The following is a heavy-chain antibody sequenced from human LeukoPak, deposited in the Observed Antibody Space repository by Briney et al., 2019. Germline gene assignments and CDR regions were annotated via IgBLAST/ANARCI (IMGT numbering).Heavy chain of an antibody. D-gene: IGHD3-16*02. Sequence: PGGSLRLSCTASGCTFGNYAMSWFRQAPGKGLEWIGCSKRKGGGGTTEYAASVKGRFIISRDDYRSIAYLQMDSLGTEDTAVYYCARGGYQFEHWGQGTLVTVSS. CDR2: SKRKGGGGTT. V-gene: IGHV3-49*03. CDR3: ARGGYQFEH. J-gene: IGHJ1*01. CDR1: GCTFGNYA.